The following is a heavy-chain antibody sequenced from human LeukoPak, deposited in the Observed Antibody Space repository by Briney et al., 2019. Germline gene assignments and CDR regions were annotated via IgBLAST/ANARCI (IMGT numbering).Heavy chain of an antibody. J-gene: IGHJ6*03. V-gene: IGHV3-48*03. Sequence: GGSLRLSCAVSGFTFSSYEMNWVRPAPGKGLEWVSYISGPGGTIWYADSVKGRFTVSRDNTKNSLFLQMNSLRAEDTAVYYCASTRFSPTYYYYYMDVWGKGTTVTVSS. CDR2: ISGPGGTI. CDR1: GFTFSSYE. CDR3: ASTRFSPTYYYYYMDV. D-gene: IGHD3-3*01.